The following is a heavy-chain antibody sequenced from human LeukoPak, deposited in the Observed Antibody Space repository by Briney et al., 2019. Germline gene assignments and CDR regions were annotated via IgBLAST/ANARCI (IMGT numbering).Heavy chain of an antibody. CDR1: GFTLSNYW. CDR2: INEDGGRT. J-gene: IGHJ6*04. Sequence: GGSLRLSFVSSGFTLSNYWMTCVRQAAGKGLEWVASINEDGGRTFSVASVKDRITMSRDNTRNQLDLQINSLTVEDTAIYYCARDDGDVWGTGTTVTVSS. V-gene: IGHV3-7*01. CDR3: ARDDGDV.